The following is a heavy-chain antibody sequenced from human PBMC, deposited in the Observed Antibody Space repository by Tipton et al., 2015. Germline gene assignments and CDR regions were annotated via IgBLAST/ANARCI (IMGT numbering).Heavy chain of an antibody. D-gene: IGHD3-22*01. CDR3: AASLDDSSGYYLGSYYYGMGV. CDR2: ISSSGITI. V-gene: IGHV3-11*01. Sequence: SLRLSCAASGFTFSDYYMSWIRQAPGKGLEWVSYISSSGITIYYADSVKGRFTISRDNAKNSLYLQMNSLRAEDTAVYYCAASLDDSSGYYLGSYYYGMGVWGQGTTVTVSS. CDR1: GFTFSDYY. J-gene: IGHJ6*02.